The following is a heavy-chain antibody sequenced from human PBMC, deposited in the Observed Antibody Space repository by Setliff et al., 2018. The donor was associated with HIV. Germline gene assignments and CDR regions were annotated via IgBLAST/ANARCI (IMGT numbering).Heavy chain of an antibody. V-gene: IGHV1-69-2*01. Sequence: ASVKVSCKASGYTFRDFYMHWVRQAPGKGLEWMGRVEPEDGQTKVAERFQGRVTLTTDTSTNTAYMELRSLRSDDTAVYFCARVWPYPYYYDTSGRGDYWGQGTLVTVSS. D-gene: IGHD3-22*01. CDR1: GYTFRDFY. CDR2: VEPEDGQT. CDR3: ARVWPYPYYYDTSGRGDY. J-gene: IGHJ4*02.